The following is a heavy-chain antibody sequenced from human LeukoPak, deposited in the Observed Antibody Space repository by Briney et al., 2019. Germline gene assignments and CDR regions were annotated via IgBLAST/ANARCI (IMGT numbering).Heavy chain of an antibody. Sequence: KPSETLSLTCTVSGGSISSYYWSWIRQPPGKGLEWIGYIYYSGSTNYNPSLKSRVTISVDTSKNQFSLKLSSVTAADTAVYYCAARDTAIVTQTGFSFDIWGQGTMVTVSS. CDR2: IYYSGST. D-gene: IGHD5-18*01. J-gene: IGHJ3*02. V-gene: IGHV4-59*08. CDR3: AARDTAIVTQTGFSFDI. CDR1: GGSISSYY.